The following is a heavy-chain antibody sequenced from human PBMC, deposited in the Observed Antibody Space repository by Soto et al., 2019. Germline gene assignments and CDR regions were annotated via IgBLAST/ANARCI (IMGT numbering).Heavy chain of an antibody. CDR2: ISNSSKYI. Sequence: PGRSLRLSCAASGFTFSSYSMNWVRHASRKRLEWVSSISNSSKYIYYADPVTGRFTTSRDKAKNSLYLQINCLRAECACVYYCERDRSFLEWLNDFGMDVWGQGTTVPVSS. V-gene: IGHV3-21*01. CDR1: GFTFSSYS. J-gene: IGHJ6*02. CDR3: ERDRSFLEWLNDFGMDV. D-gene: IGHD3-3*02.